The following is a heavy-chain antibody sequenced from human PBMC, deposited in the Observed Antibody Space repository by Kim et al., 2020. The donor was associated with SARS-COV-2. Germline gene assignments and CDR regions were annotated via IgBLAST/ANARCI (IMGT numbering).Heavy chain of an antibody. Sequence: SETLSLTCTVSGGSISSSSYYWGWIRQPPGKGLEWIGSIYYSGSTYYNPSLKSRVTISVDTSKNQFSLKLSSVTAADTAVYYCARHNIIAAAGTAGSWFDPWGQGTLVTVSS. CDR1: GGSISSSSYY. CDR3: ARHNIIAAAGTAGSWFDP. CDR2: IYYSGST. V-gene: IGHV4-39*01. J-gene: IGHJ5*02. D-gene: IGHD6-13*01.